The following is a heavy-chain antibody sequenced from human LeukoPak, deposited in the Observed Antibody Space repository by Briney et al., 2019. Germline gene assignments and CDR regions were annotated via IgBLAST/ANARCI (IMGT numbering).Heavy chain of an antibody. CDR3: ARESTAFDY. CDR2: INPTGGST. J-gene: IGHJ4*02. CDR1: GYTFTSYY. V-gene: IGHV1-46*01. Sequence: GSLKVSCKASGYTFTSYYMHWVRQAPGQGLEWMGLINPTGGSTSNAQQFQGRISMGRYTATSTVYMAMSSLTSEDTALYYCARESTAFDYWGQGTLVTVSS.